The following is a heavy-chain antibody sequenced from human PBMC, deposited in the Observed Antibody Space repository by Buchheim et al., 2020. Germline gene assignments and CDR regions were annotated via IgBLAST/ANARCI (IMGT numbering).Heavy chain of an antibody. Sequence: EVQLVESGGGLVQPGGSLRLSCAASGFILSSYSMNWVRQAPGKGLEWVSYISTTGTTIYYADSVKGRFTISRDNAKNSLYLQLSSLRDDDTAVYYCAREGVAAAGYFDSWGLGTL. V-gene: IGHV3-48*02. J-gene: IGHJ4*02. CDR3: AREGVAAAGYFDS. CDR2: ISTTGTTI. CDR1: GFILSSYS. D-gene: IGHD6-13*01.